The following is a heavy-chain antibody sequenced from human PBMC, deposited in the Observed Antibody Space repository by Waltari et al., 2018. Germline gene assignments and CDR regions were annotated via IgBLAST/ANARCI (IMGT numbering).Heavy chain of an antibody. CDR2: INPSGGT. Sequence: QVQLQQWGAGLLKPSETLSLTCAIYGGSFSGYYWSWIRQPPGKGLQWIGEINPSGGTNYKPSLKSRVTMSKDTSKNQISLKLTSVTAADTAVYYCARGGHNYSDYWGQGTLVTVSS. CDR3: ARGGHNYSDY. J-gene: IGHJ4*02. CDR1: GGSFSGYY. V-gene: IGHV4-34*02.